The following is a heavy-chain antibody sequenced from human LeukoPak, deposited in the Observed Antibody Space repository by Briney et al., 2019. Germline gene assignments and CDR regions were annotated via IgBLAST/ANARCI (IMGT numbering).Heavy chain of an antibody. J-gene: IGHJ1*01. D-gene: IGHD6-19*01. CDR3: ARAAAVAGRAQKYFQH. V-gene: IGHV4-30-2*01. CDR2: INHSGST. CDR1: GGSISSGGYS. Sequence: SETLSLTCAVSGGSISSGGYSWSWIRQPPGKGLEWIGEINHSGSTNYNPSLKSRVTISVDTSKNQFSLKLSSVTAADTAVYYCARAAAVAGRAQKYFQHWGQGTLVTVSS.